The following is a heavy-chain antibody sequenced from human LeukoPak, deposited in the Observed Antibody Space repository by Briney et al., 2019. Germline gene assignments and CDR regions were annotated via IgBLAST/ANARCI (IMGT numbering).Heavy chain of an antibody. V-gene: IGHV4-39*07. CDR1: GDSISSGSYY. J-gene: IGHJ6*03. CDR2: INHSGST. CDR3: ARAPYDYVWGSYLPWYMDV. D-gene: IGHD3-16*02. Sequence: PSETLSLTCTVSGDSISSGSYYWTWIRQPPGKGLEWIGEINHSGSTNYNPSLKSRVTISVDTSKNQFSLKLSSVTAADTAVYYCARAPYDYVWGSYLPWYMDVWGKGTTVTISS.